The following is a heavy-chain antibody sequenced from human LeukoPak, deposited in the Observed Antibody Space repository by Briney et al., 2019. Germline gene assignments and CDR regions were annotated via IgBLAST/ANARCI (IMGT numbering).Heavy chain of an antibody. V-gene: IGHV3-7*01. D-gene: IGHD3-10*01. Sequence: PGGSLRLSCAASGFTFSSYWMSWVRQAPGKGLEWVANIKQDGSEKYYVDSVKGRFTNSRDNAKNSLYLQMNSLRAEDTAVYYCARETHGDYMDVWGKGTTVTVSS. CDR2: IKQDGSEK. CDR3: ARETHGDYMDV. CDR1: GFTFSSYW. J-gene: IGHJ6*03.